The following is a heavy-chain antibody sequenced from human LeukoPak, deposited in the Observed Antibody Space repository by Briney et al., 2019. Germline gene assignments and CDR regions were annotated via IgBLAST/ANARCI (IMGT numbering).Heavy chain of an antibody. D-gene: IGHD6-13*01. CDR3: ARWAAAGTDPFDY. CDR1: GYTFTGYY. Sequence: GASVKVSCKASGYTFTGYYMHWVRQAPGQGLEWMGRINPNSGGTNYAQKFQGRVTMTGDTSISTAYMELSRLRSDDTAVYYCARWAAAGTDPFDYWGQGTLVTVSS. V-gene: IGHV1-2*06. CDR2: INPNSGGT. J-gene: IGHJ4*02.